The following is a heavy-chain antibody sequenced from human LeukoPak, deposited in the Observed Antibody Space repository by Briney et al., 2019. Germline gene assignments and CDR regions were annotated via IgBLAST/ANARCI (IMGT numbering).Heavy chain of an antibody. J-gene: IGHJ4*02. V-gene: IGHV3-15*01. Sequence: GGSLRLSCAASGFSFMNAWMIWVRQAPGKGLDWVGRIKSNADGGTPDYAAPARGRFTISRDDSKNTLYLQMNSLKTEDTAVYYCTTFYHEYSPYWGRGTLVTVSS. CDR3: TTFYHEYSPY. CDR2: IKSNADGGTP. D-gene: IGHD2/OR15-2a*01. CDR1: GFSFMNAW.